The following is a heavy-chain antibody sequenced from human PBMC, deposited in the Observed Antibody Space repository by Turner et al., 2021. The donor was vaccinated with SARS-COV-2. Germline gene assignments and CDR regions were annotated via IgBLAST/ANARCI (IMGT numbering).Heavy chain of an antibody. V-gene: IGHV1-24*01. CDR3: ATGYAYCGGDCSIHY. D-gene: IGHD2-21*02. Sequence: QVQLVLSGAEVKKAGASVQVSFKVSGYTLIELSMLLVRQAPGKGLEWMGGFDAEDGEPISAQKFQGRVTMTEDTSTDTAYMELSSLRSEDTAVYYCATGYAYCGGDCSIHYWGQGTLVTVSS. CDR2: FDAEDGEP. CDR1: GYTLIELS. J-gene: IGHJ4*02.